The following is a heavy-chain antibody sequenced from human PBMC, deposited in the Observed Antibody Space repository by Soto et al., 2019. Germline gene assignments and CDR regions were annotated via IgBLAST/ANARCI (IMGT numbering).Heavy chain of an antibody. CDR2: IYYSGNT. Sequence: SETLSLTCTVSGGSTSSDNYWSWIRQPPGKGLEWIGHIYYSGNTDYNPSLKSRLAISIDTSKNQFSLKLSSVTAADTAVYYCARSITMIVVAPGYWGQGTLVTVSS. D-gene: IGHD3-22*01. CDR3: ARSITMIVVAPGY. V-gene: IGHV4-30-4*01. CDR1: GGSTSSDNY. J-gene: IGHJ4*02.